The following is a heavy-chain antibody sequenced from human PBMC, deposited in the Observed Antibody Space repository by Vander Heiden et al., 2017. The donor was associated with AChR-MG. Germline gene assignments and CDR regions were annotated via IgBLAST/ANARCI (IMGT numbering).Heavy chain of an antibody. J-gene: IGHJ4*02. Sequence: EVQLVESGGVVVQPGGSLRLSCAASGFTFDDYTMHWVRQAPGKGLEWVSLISWDGGSTYYADSVKGRFTISRDNSKNSLYLQMNSLRTEDTALYYCAKVGGMGFDYWGQGTLVTVSS. V-gene: IGHV3-43*01. D-gene: IGHD3-16*01. CDR3: AKVGGMGFDY. CDR2: ISWDGGST. CDR1: GFTFDDYT.